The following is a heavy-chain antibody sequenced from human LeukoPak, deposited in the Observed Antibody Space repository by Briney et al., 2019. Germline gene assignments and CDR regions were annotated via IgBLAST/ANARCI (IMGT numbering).Heavy chain of an antibody. Sequence: GASVKVSCKASGGTFSSYAISWVRQAPGQGLEWMGGIIPIFGTANYAQKFQGRVTITADKSTSTAYMELSSLRSEDKAVYYCARGGDWFENAFDIWGQGTMVTVSS. J-gene: IGHJ3*02. CDR3: ARGGDWFENAFDI. V-gene: IGHV1-69*06. D-gene: IGHD3/OR15-3a*01. CDR1: GGTFSSYA. CDR2: IIPIFGTA.